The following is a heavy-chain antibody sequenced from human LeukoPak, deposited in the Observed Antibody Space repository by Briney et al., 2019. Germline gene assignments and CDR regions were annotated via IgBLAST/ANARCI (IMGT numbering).Heavy chain of an antibody. CDR3: ARADYGDYGDAFDI. V-gene: IGHV1-18*01. CDR1: GYTFTSYG. D-gene: IGHD4-17*01. Sequence: GASVKVSCKASGYTFTSYGISWVRQAHGQGLEWMGWISAHNGNTNYAQKLQGRVTMTTDTSTSTAYMELRSLRSDDTAVYYCARADYGDYGDAFDIWGQGTMVTVSS. J-gene: IGHJ3*02. CDR2: ISAHNGNT.